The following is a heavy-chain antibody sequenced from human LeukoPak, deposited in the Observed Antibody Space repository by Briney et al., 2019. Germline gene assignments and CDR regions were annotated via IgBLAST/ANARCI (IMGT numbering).Heavy chain of an antibody. CDR2: ITTSDGNT. Sequence: QPGGSLRLSCAASGFTFSSYTMSWVRQAPGKGLGWVSTITTSDGNTYYADSVKGRFTVSRDNSKNTLFRQMNSLRAEDTAVYYCAKDGGLWVSAHWGDSWGRGTLVTVSS. CDR1: GFTFSSYT. D-gene: IGHD7-27*01. J-gene: IGHJ4*02. V-gene: IGHV3-23*01. CDR3: AKDGGLWVSAHWGDS.